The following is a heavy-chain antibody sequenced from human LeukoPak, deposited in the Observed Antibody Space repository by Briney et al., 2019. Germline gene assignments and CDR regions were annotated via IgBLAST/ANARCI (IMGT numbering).Heavy chain of an antibody. Sequence: GGSLRLSCAVSGFTFSNYWMTWVRQAPGKGLEWVAVISSDSVKGRFTISRDNSKNMLFLQMNNLRVEDTAVYYCAKYSDYGDHEDWFDPWGQGTLVTVSS. V-gene: IGHV3-30*18. J-gene: IGHJ5*02. CDR1: GFTFSNYW. CDR3: AKYSDYGDHEDWFDP. D-gene: IGHD4-17*01. CDR2: IS.